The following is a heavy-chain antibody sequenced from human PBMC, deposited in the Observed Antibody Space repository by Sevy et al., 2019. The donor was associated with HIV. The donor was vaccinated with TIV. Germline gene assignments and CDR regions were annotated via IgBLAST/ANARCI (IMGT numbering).Heavy chain of an antibody. CDR2: MNPNSGNT. Sequence: ASVKVSCKASGYTFTSYDINWVRQATGQGLEWMGWMNPNSGNTGYAQKFQGRVTMTRNTSISTAYMELSSLRSEDTAVYYCASGTIFGADDAFHIWGQGTMVTVSS. CDR1: GYTFTSYD. D-gene: IGHD3-3*01. CDR3: ASGTIFGADDAFHI. V-gene: IGHV1-8*01. J-gene: IGHJ3*02.